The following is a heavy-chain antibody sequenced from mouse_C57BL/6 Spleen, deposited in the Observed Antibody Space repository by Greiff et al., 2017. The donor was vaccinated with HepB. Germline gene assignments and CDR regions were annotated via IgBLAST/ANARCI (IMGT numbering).Heavy chain of an antibody. V-gene: IGHV10-1*01. CDR1: GFSFNTYA. D-gene: IGHD2-5*01. CDR2: IRSKSNNYAT. Sequence: EVQLVESGGGLVQPKGSLKLSCAASGFSFNTYAMNWVRQAPGKGLEWVARIRSKSNNYATYYADSVKDRFTISRDDSESMLYLQMNNLKTEDKAMYYCVRHSNYYAMDYWGQGTSVTVSS. CDR3: VRHSNYYAMDY. J-gene: IGHJ4*01.